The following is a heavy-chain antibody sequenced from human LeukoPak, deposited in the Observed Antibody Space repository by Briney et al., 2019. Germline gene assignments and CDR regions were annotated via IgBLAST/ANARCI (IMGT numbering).Heavy chain of an antibody. CDR1: GYIFTSYY. D-gene: IGHD3-22*01. CDR3: ARDYVVNYYDSSGYQRGGDAVDI. CDR2: INASGGST. Sequence: ASVKVSCKASGYIFTSYYIRWVRQAPGQGLEWMGIINASGGSTSNAQKFQGRVTMTRDTSTRTVYMELSSLRSEDTAVYYCARDYVVNYYDSSGYQRGGDAVDIWGQGTMVTVSS. V-gene: IGHV1-46*01. J-gene: IGHJ3*02.